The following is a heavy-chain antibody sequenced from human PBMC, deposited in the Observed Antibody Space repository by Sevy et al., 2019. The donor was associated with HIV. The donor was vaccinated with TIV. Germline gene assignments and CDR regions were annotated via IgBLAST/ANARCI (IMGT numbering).Heavy chain of an antibody. CDR2: MSPNSGNT. V-gene: IGHV1-8*01. J-gene: IGHJ6*02. CDR3: VRILSTSYYNYHALDV. D-gene: IGHD2-2*01. Sequence: ASVKVSCRTSGYTFTSYDIHWVRQTTGQGLEWMGWMSPNSGNTGYAQKFQGRVTRTRDTSKGTAYMELSSLRSDDTAVYYCVRILSTSYYNYHALDVWGQGTTVTVSS. CDR1: GYTFTSYD.